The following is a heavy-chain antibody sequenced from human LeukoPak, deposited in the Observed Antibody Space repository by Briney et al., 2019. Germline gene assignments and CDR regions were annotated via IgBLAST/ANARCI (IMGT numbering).Heavy chain of an antibody. D-gene: IGHD1-1*01. V-gene: IGHV3-7*01. CDR3: VRESRPGGAMGLYHNLDY. Sequence: PGGSLRLSCAGSRFTFSDFWMTWVRQTPGKGLEWVANIKEDGTEKNLVDSVKGRFTISRDNTKNLLYLEMNSLRGDDTAIYYCVRESRPGGAMGLYHNLDYWGQGTLVAVSS. CDR1: RFTFSDFW. J-gene: IGHJ4*02. CDR2: IKEDGTEK.